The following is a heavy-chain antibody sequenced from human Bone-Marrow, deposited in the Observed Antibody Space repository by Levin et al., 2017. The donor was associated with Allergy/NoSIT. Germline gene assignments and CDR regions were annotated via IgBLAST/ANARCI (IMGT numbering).Heavy chain of an antibody. Sequence: GASVKVSCKASGGTFSSYTISWVRQAPGQGLEWMGRIIPILGIANYAQKFQGRVTITADKSTSTAYMELSSLRSEDTAVYYCARWPYCSSTSCYGGSYYGMDVWGQGTTVTVSS. CDR1: GGTFSSYT. V-gene: IGHV1-69*02. J-gene: IGHJ6*02. CDR2: IIPILGIA. D-gene: IGHD2-2*01. CDR3: ARWPYCSSTSCYGGSYYGMDV.